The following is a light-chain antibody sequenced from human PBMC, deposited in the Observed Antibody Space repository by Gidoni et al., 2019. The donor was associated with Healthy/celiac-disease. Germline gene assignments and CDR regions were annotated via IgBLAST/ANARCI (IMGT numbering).Light chain of an antibody. Sequence: EIVSTQSPATLSLSPGERATLSCRASQSVSSYLAWYQQKPGQAPRLLIYDASNRATGIPARFSGSGSGTDFTLTISSLEPEDFAVYCCQQRSNWVTFXPXTKVDIK. V-gene: IGKV3-11*01. CDR2: DAS. J-gene: IGKJ3*01. CDR3: QQRSNWVT. CDR1: QSVSSY.